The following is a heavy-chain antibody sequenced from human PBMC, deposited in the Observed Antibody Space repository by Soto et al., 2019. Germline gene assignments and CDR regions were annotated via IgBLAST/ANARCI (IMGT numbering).Heavy chain of an antibody. CDR2: VYYSGRT. CDR3: ARGDSNYYYYYSMDV. D-gene: IGHD4-4*01. CDR1: GDSISTYY. J-gene: IGHJ6*03. Sequence: QVQLQESGPGLVTPSETLSLTCVVSGDSISTYYWSWIRQPPGKGLEWIGYVYYSGRTNYTPSRKSRVTTAVDTAKSQFFLRLSSVTAADTAVYYCARGDSNYYYYYSMDVWGKGTTVIVAS. V-gene: IGHV4-59*01.